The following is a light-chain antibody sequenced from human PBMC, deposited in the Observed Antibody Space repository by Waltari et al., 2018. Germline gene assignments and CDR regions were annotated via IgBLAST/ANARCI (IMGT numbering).Light chain of an antibody. CDR3: MQNMNVPIP. Sequence: DIVMTQTPLSLSVTPGQPASISCKASQSLLHTNGNTYVYWFLQKPGQPPQPLIYEVSPRISGLPDRFSGSASGTDFTLSISRVEAEDVEVFYCMQNMNVPIPFGQGTSLEI. CDR2: EVS. V-gene: IGKV2D-29*01. J-gene: IGKJ5*01. CDR1: QSLLHTNGNTY.